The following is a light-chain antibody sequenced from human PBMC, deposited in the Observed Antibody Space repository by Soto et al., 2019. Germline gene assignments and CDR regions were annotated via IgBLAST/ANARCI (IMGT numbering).Light chain of an antibody. CDR2: GAS. J-gene: IGKJ3*01. V-gene: IGKV1-39*01. CDR1: QSVNSY. Sequence: DIQLTQSPSSLSASVGDSVTIACRASQSVNSYLNWYQWKPGQAPKLLIYGASSLHSGVPSRFSRGGSGTRFTLTISSLQPDDFATYYCQHSFITLPFTFGPGTTVDF. CDR3: QHSFITLPFT.